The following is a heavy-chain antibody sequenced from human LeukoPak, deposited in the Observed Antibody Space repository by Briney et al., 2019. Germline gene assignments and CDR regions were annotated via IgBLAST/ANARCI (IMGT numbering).Heavy chain of an antibody. J-gene: IGHJ4*02. D-gene: IGHD1-26*01. V-gene: IGHV4-31*03. CDR3: ARYRRPPYYFDY. Sequence: SETLSLTCTVSGGSISSGGYYWSWIRKHPGKGLECIGYIYYNGSTSYNPSLKSRVTISVDTSKNQFSLKLSSVTAADTAVYYCARYRRPPYYFDYWGQGTLVTVSS. CDR1: GGSISSGGYY. CDR2: IYYNGST.